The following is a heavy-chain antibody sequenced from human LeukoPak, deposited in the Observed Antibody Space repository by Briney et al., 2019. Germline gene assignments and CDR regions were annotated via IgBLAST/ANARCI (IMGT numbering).Heavy chain of an antibody. D-gene: IGHD6-6*01. V-gene: IGHV1-69*05. Sequence: SVKVSCKASGGTFSSYAISWVRQAPGQGLEWMGGIIPIFGTANYAQKFQGRVTITTDESTSTAYMELSSPRSEDTAVYYCARRGSSSPYYYYYYMDVWGKGTTVTVSS. CDR3: ARRGSSSPYYYYYYMDV. CDR1: GGTFSSYA. CDR2: IIPIFGTA. J-gene: IGHJ6*03.